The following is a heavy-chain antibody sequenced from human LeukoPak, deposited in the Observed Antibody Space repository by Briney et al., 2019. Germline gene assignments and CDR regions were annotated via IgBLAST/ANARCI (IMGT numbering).Heavy chain of an antibody. CDR1: GFTFADYT. Sequence: GRSLRLSCAASGFTFADYTMHWVRQAPGKGLEWVSGISWNSGSIGYADSVKGRFTISRDNAKNSLYLQMSSLRAEDAAIYYCARDKIVGATNFDYWGQGTLVTVSS. CDR3: ARDKIVGATNFDY. CDR2: ISWNSGSI. D-gene: IGHD1-26*01. J-gene: IGHJ4*02. V-gene: IGHV3-9*01.